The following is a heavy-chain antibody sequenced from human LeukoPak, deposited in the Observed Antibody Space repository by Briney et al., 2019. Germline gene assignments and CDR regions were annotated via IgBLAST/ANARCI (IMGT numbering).Heavy chain of an antibody. Sequence: GGSLRLSCTASGFTFSSYAMSWVRQAPGKGLEWVSAISGSGGSTYYADSVKGRFTISRDNSKNTLYLQMNSLRAEDTAVYYCAKDGYTYYYDSSGGVDYWGQGTLVTVSS. D-gene: IGHD3-22*01. V-gene: IGHV3-23*01. J-gene: IGHJ4*02. CDR1: GFTFSSYA. CDR2: ISGSGGST. CDR3: AKDGYTYYYDSSGGVDY.